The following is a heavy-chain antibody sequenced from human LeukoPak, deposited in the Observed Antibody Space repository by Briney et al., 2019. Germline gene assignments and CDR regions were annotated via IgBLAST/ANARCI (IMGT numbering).Heavy chain of an antibody. CDR1: GYTFTGYY. CDR3: ARAMAWISGVDAFDI. CDR2: INPNSGGT. D-gene: IGHD2-2*03. V-gene: IGHV1-2*02. J-gene: IGHJ3*02. Sequence: ASVKVSCKASGYTFTGYYMHWVRQAPGQGLEWMGWINPNSGGTNYAQKFQGRVTMTRDTSISTAYMELSRLRSDDTAVYYCARAMAWISGVDAFDIWGQGTMVTVSS.